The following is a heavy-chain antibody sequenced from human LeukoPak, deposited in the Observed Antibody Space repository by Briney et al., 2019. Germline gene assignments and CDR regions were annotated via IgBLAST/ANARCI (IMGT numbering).Heavy chain of an antibody. Sequence: GGSLRLSRAASGFTFSSYEMNWVRQAPGKGLEWVSYISSSGSRIYFADSVKGRFTISRDNAKNSLYLQMNSPRAEDTAVYYCARDSNVDGAFDIWGQGTMVTVSS. CDR3: ARDSNVDGAFDI. CDR2: ISSSGSRI. CDR1: GFTFSSYE. V-gene: IGHV3-48*03. J-gene: IGHJ3*02. D-gene: IGHD5-24*01.